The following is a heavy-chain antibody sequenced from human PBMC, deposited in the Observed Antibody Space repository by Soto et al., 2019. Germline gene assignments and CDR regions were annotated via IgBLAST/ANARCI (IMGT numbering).Heavy chain of an antibody. J-gene: IGHJ4*02. V-gene: IGHV1-3*01. CDR1: GYTFTAYG. CDR3: ARVGYPSRPYFYDDRGYYFDC. D-gene: IGHD3-22*01. CDR2: INAGNGNT. Sequence: QVQLVQSGAEVEKPGASVKVSCKASGYTFTAYGIHWVRQAPGQRLEWMGWINAGNGNTKYSQNFQDKVTITRDTSASTVYMELSSLRSEDTAVYYCARVGYPSRPYFYDDRGYYFDCWGQGTLVTVSS.